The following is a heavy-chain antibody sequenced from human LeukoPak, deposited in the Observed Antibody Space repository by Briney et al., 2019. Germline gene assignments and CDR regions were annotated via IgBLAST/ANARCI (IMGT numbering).Heavy chain of an antibody. CDR1: GGSISSDGYS. V-gene: IGHV4-30-2*01. J-gene: IGHJ4*02. CDR3: ARDGENGDLYY. Sequence: KPSQTLSLTCAVSGGSISSDGYSWSWIRQPPGKGLEWIGYIYHSGSTYYNPSLKSRVTISVDRSKNQFSLKLSSVTAADTAVYYCARDGENGDLYYWGQGTLVTVSS. D-gene: IGHD4-17*01. CDR2: IYHSGST.